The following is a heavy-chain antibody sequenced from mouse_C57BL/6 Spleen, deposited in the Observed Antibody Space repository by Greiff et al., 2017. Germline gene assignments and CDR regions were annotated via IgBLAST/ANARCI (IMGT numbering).Heavy chain of an antibody. V-gene: IGHV1-82*01. D-gene: IGHD1-1*01. CDR3: ANYYYGSSYEAMDY. CDR2: IYPGDGDT. J-gene: IGHJ4*01. CDR1: GYAFSSSW. Sequence: VQLQQSGPELVKPGASVKISCKASGYAFSSSWMNWVKQRPGKGLEWIGRIYPGDGDTNYNGKFKGKATLTADKSSSTAYMQLSSLTSEDSAVYFCANYYYGSSYEAMDYWGQGTSVTGSS.